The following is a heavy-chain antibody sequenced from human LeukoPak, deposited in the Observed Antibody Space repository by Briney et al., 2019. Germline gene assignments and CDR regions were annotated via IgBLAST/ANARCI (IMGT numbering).Heavy chain of an antibody. Sequence: SETLSLTCTVSGGSISSYYWSWIRQPPGKGLEWIGYIYYSGSTNYNPSLKSRVTISVDTSKNQFSLKLSSVTAADTAVYYCARDDSSGYYWYFDLWGRGTLVTVSS. D-gene: IGHD3-22*01. CDR3: ARDDSSGYYWYFDL. CDR1: GGSISSYY. J-gene: IGHJ2*01. CDR2: IYYSGST. V-gene: IGHV4-59*12.